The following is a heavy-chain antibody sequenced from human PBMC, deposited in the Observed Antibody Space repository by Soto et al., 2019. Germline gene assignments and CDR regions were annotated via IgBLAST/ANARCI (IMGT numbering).Heavy chain of an antibody. J-gene: IGHJ3*02. V-gene: IGHV3-23*01. D-gene: IGHD5-12*01. Sequence: EVQLLESGGGLVQPGGSLRLSCAASGFTFSSYAMSWVRQAPGKGLEWVSAISGSGGSTYYADSVKGRFTISRDNSKNTLYLQMNSLRAEDTAVYYCAKADLLEYSGYVDAFDIWGQGTMVTVSS. CDR3: AKADLLEYSGYVDAFDI. CDR1: GFTFSSYA. CDR2: ISGSGGST.